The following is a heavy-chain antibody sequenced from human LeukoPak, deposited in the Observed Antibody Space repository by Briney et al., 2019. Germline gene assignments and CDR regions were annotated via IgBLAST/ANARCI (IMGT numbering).Heavy chain of an antibody. CDR1: GGSIGGDH. J-gene: IGHJ4*02. D-gene: IGHD6-19*01. CDR3: ARAVTGTSMVDY. V-gene: IGHV4-59*08. Sequence: SETLSLTCTISGGSIGGDHWSWIRQAPGKGLEWIGYISYTGSTSYNPSLRNRVTISLHTSENQFSLRLTSVTAADTAVYYCARAVTGTSMVDYWGQGTLVAVFS. CDR2: ISYTGST.